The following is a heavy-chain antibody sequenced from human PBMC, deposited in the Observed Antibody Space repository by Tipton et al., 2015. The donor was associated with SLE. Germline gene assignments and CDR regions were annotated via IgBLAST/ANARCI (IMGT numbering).Heavy chain of an antibody. V-gene: IGHV4-34*01. D-gene: IGHD2-2*01. Sequence: TLSLTCAVYGGSFSGYYWSWIRQPPGKGLEWIGEINHSGSTNYNPSLKSRVTTSIDTSKNQFSLKVSSVTAADTAVYYCARGRYCSSTSCSYYFDYWGQGTLVTVSS. J-gene: IGHJ4*02. CDR1: GGSFSGYY. CDR3: ARGRYCSSTSCSYYFDY. CDR2: INHSGST.